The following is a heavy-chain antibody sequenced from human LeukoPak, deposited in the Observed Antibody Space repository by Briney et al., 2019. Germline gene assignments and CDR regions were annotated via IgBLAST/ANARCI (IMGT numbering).Heavy chain of an antibody. Sequence: GGSLRLSCVASGFTFPTYAMMWVRQAPGKGLEWVSSIRVSDGARFYADSVKGRFTTSRDNPKNTLFLQMNSLRAEDTAAYYCATEPRWELYSFDIWGQGTMVTVSS. J-gene: IGHJ3*02. CDR2: IRVSDGAR. D-gene: IGHD1-7*01. CDR1: GFTFPTYA. V-gene: IGHV3-23*01. CDR3: ATEPRWELYSFDI.